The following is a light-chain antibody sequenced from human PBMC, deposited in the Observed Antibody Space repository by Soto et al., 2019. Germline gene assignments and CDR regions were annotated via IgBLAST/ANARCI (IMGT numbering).Light chain of an antibody. CDR3: QQYGTSPPYT. Sequence: EIVLTQSPGTLSLSPGERATLSCRASQRVSSSYLAWYQQRPGQAPRFLIYAASSRATGIPDRFSGSGSGTDFTLTISRVEPEDLAVYYCQQYGTSPPYTFGQGTKLEIK. CDR2: AAS. J-gene: IGKJ2*01. CDR1: QRVSSSY. V-gene: IGKV3-20*01.